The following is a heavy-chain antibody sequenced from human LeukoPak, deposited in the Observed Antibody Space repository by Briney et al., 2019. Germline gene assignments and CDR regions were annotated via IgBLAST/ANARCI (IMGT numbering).Heavy chain of an antibody. CDR2: IYHSGST. CDR3: ARRGYYYDSSHYYYFDY. J-gene: IGHJ4*02. V-gene: IGHV4-59*08. CDR1: GVSITSYY. D-gene: IGHD3-22*01. Sequence: SETLSLTCTVSGVSITSYYWSWIRQPPGKGLEWICSIYHSGSTNDNPSLKRRVTTSVDTSKNQFSLKLSYVTDADTAVYYCARRGYYYDSSHYYYFDYWGQGTLVTVSS.